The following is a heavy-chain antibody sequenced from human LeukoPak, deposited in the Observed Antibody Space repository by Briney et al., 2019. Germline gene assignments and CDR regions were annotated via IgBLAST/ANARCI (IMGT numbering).Heavy chain of an antibody. V-gene: IGHV5-51*01. CDR1: GYSFTHYW. J-gene: IGHJ1*01. Sequence: GESLKISRKTSGYSFTHYWIGWVRQGSGEGLEWMGIILPGDPDIRYSPSVEGPVTTSDDKTIRTAYLEWRSLKASDTAMFFCVGLDSSGYYCGVQYWGQGTLVTVSS. D-gene: IGHD3-22*01. CDR3: VGLDSSGYYCGVQY. CDR2: ILPGDPDI.